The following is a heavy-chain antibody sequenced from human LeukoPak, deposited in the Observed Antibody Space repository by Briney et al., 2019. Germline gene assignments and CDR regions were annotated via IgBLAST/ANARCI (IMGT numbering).Heavy chain of an antibody. D-gene: IGHD3-10*01. CDR3: ARHVAYGPLEI. CDR1: GYSISSGYY. CDR2: IYYTGIT. J-gene: IGHJ3*02. V-gene: IGHV4-38-2*01. Sequence: PSETLSLTCAVSGYSISSGYYWDWIRQPPGKGLEWIGNIYYTGITDYNPSLKSRVTMSVDTSNNQFSLQVNSVTATDTAVYYCARHVAYGPLEIWGQGTMVTVSS.